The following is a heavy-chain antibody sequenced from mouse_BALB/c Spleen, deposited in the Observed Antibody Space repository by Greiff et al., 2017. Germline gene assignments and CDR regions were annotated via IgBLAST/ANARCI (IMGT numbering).Heavy chain of an antibody. J-gene: IGHJ3*01. CDR2: INPYNGDT. D-gene: IGHD2-1*01. V-gene: IGHV1-37*01. Sequence: EVMLVESGPELVKPGASVKISCKASGYSFTGYFMNWVKQSHGKSLEWIGRINPYNGDTFYNQKFKGKATLTVDKSSSTAHMELLSLTSEDSAVYYCGRGYYGNYPGWFAYWGQGTLVTVSA. CDR3: GRGYYGNYPGWFAY. CDR1: GYSFTGYF.